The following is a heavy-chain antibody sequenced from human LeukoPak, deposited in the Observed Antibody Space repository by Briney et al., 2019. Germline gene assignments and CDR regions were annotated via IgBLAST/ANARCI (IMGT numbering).Heavy chain of an antibody. Sequence: SETLSLTCAVYDGSFNGSFSGYFWSWIRQPPGKGLEWIGEINHRGSTNYNPSLKSRVTISLDTSKKQFSLALISVTAADTAVYYCAVEGGQQLVRAHYWGQGTLVTVSS. D-gene: IGHD6-13*01. V-gene: IGHV4-34*01. J-gene: IGHJ4*02. CDR1: DGSFNGSFSGYF. CDR2: INHRGST. CDR3: AVEGGQQLVRAHY.